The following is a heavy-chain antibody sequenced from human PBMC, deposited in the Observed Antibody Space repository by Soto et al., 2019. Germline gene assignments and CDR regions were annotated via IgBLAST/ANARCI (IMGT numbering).Heavy chain of an antibody. CDR1: GFTFSSYG. D-gene: IGHD1-26*01. J-gene: IGHJ4*02. V-gene: IGHV3-33*01. CDR3: ARDLPEEPFRY. CDR2: IWYDGSNK. Sequence: GGSLRLSCAASGFTFSSYGMHWVRQAPGKGLEWVAVIWYDGSNKYYADSVKGRFTISRDNSKNTLYLQMNSLRAEDTAVYYCARDLPEEPFRYWGQGTLVTVSS.